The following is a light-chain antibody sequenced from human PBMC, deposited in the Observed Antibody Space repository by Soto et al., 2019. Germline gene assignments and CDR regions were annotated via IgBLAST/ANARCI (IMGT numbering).Light chain of an antibody. V-gene: IGLV2-14*01. J-gene: IGLJ1*01. CDR1: SSDVGGYDY. CDR2: EVS. CDR3: TSYTSSSTLYV. Sequence: QSALTQPASVSGSPGQPITISCTGTSSDVGGYDYVSWYQQHPGKAPKLMIYEVSHRPSGVSNRFSGSKSGNTASLTISGLQAEDEADYYCTSYTSSSTLYVFGTGTKVTVL.